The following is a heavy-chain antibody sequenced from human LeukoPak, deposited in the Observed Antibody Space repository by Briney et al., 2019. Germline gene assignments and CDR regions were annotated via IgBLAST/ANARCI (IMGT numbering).Heavy chain of an antibody. CDR3: ASLYCSSTSCYQSAYFDY. D-gene: IGHD2-2*01. Sequence: TTSETLSLTCTVSGGSISSSSYYWGWIRQPPGKGLEWIGSIYYSGSTYYNPSLKSRVTISVDTSKNQFSLKLSSVTAADTAVYYCASLYCSSTSCYQSAYFDYWGQGTLVTVSS. CDR1: GGSISSSSYY. CDR2: IYYSGST. J-gene: IGHJ4*02. V-gene: IGHV4-39*01.